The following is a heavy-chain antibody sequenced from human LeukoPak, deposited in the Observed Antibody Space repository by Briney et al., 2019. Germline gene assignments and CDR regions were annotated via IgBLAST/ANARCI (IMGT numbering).Heavy chain of an antibody. D-gene: IGHD2-8*01. Sequence: GGSLRLSCAVSGFTFSNYDMHWVRQAPGKGLEWVAVIWYDGSNKYYADSVKGRFTISRDNSKNTLYLHMNTLRAEDTAVYYCARDPGGVVYFDYWGQGNLVTVSS. CDR1: GFTFSNYD. V-gene: IGHV3-33*01. CDR2: IWYDGSNK. J-gene: IGHJ4*02. CDR3: ARDPGGVVYFDY.